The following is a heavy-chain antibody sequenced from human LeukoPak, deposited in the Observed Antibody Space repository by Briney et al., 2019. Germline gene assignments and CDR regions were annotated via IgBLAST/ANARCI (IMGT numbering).Heavy chain of an antibody. V-gene: IGHV1-8*03. J-gene: IGHJ3*02. CDR3: ARASVLQYFDRNIWGDAFDI. CDR1: GYTLTELS. CDR2: MNPNSGDT. D-gene: IGHD3-9*01. Sequence: ASXXVSCKVSGYTLTELSMHWVRQATGQGREWMGWMNPNSGDTGYAQKFQGRVTITGNTSISKAYMELSSQRSGDTAVYYCARASVLQYFDRNIWGDAFDIWGQGTMVTVSS.